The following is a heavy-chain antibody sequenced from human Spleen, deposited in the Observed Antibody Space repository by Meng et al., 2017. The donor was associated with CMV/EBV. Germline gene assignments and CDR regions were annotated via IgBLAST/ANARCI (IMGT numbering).Heavy chain of an antibody. CDR2: IYYTGST. D-gene: IGHD3-3*01. V-gene: IGHV4-30-4*08. Sequence: SGGSISSGDYYWSWIRQTPGKGLEWIGYIYYTGSTYYNPSLKSRVNISVDTSNNQFSLKLSSVSAADTAVYYCARGWGWSGYYSGYWGQGTLVTVSS. CDR1: GGSISSGDYY. CDR3: ARGWGWSGYYSGY. J-gene: IGHJ4*02.